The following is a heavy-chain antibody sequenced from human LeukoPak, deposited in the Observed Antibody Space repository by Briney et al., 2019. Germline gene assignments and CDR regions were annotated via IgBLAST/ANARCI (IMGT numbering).Heavy chain of an antibody. D-gene: IGHD3-3*01. Sequence: GSLRLSCAASGFIFSSYTMNWVRQAPGKGPEWVSSISSGGGHTFYADSVRGRFTISRDDANNSLYLQMNSLRDEDTAVYYCTRDPILEWSMYYFDYWGQGTLVTVSS. V-gene: IGHV3-21*01. CDR2: ISSGGGHT. CDR3: TRDPILEWSMYYFDY. J-gene: IGHJ4*02. CDR1: GFIFSSYT.